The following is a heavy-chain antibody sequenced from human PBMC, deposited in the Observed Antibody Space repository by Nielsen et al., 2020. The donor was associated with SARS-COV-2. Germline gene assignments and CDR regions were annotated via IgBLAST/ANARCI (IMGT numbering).Heavy chain of an antibody. Sequence: GESLKISCAASGFTFSSYSMNWVRQAPGKGLEWVSSISSSSSYIYYADSVKGRFTISRDNAKISLYLQMNSLRAEDTAVYYCARDLAVAEAYWGQGTLVTVSS. CDR3: ARDLAVAEAY. CDR1: GFTFSSYS. V-gene: IGHV3-21*01. J-gene: IGHJ4*02. D-gene: IGHD6-19*01. CDR2: ISSSSSYI.